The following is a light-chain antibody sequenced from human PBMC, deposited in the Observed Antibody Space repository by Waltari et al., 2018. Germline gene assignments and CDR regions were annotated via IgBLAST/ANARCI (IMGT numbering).Light chain of an antibody. J-gene: IGKJ2*02. Sequence: DIVMTQSPDSLAVSLGERATINCKSSQSVLYSPNNKNYLAWFQQKPGQPPKLLIYWASTPEYGVPDRFSGSGSVTDFTLTISSLQAEDVAIYYCQQYATTPRTFGQGTKLEIK. CDR3: QQYATTPRT. CDR1: QSVLYSPNNKNY. CDR2: WAS. V-gene: IGKV4-1*01.